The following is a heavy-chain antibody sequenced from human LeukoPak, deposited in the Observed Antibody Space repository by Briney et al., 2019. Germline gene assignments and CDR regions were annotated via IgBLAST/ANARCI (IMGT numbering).Heavy chain of an antibody. J-gene: IGHJ4*02. D-gene: IGHD2-15*01. CDR3: AKAVKSLGYCSGGSCYGVVDY. V-gene: IGHV3-23*01. CDR1: GFTFSNAW. CDR2: ISGSGGST. Sequence: PGGSLRLSCAASGFTFSNAWMSWVRQAPGKGLEWVSAISGSGGSTYYADSVKGRFTISRDNSKNTLYLQMNSLRAEDTAVYYCAKAVKSLGYCSGGSCYGVVDYWGQGTLVTVSS.